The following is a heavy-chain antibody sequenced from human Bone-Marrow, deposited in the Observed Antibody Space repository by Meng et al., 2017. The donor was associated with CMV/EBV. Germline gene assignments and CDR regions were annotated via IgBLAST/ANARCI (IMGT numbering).Heavy chain of an antibody. J-gene: IGHJ4*02. Sequence: GESLKISCAASGFTFSDYYMSWIRQAPGKGLEWVSYISSSGSTIYYADSVKGRFTISRDNAKNSLYLQMNSLRAENTAVYYCARKGVVPAAPLDYWGQGTRVTVYS. CDR3: ARKGVVPAAPLDY. V-gene: IGHV3-11*04. D-gene: IGHD2-2*01. CDR2: ISSSGSTI. CDR1: GFTFSDYY.